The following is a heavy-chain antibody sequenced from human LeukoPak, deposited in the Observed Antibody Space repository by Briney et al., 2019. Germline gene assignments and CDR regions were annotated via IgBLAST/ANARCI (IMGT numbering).Heavy chain of an antibody. CDR2: IYHSGST. Sequence: PSETLSLTCTVSGYSISSGYYWGWIRQPPGKGLEWIGSIYHSGSTYYNPSLKSRVTISVDTSKNQFSLKLSSVTAADTAVYYCARAASMVRGVIGGGWFDPWGQGTLVTVSS. V-gene: IGHV4-38-2*02. CDR1: GYSISSGYY. J-gene: IGHJ5*02. CDR3: ARAASMVRGVIGGGWFDP. D-gene: IGHD3-10*01.